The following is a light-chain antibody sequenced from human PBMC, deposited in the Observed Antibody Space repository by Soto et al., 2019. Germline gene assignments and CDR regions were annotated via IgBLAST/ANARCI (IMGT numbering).Light chain of an antibody. V-gene: IGKV3-15*01. J-gene: IGKJ1*01. CDR3: QQYNNWPLT. CDR2: GAS. Sequence: EVVMTQSPATLSVSPGERATLSCRASQGVSSNLAWYQQKPGQAPRLLIYGASTRATGIPARFSGSGSGTEFTLTISSLQSEYFAVYYCQQYNNWPLTFGQGTKVDI. CDR1: QGVSSN.